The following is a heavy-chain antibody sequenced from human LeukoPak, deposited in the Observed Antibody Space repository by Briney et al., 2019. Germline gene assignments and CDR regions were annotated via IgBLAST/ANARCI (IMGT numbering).Heavy chain of an antibody. Sequence: PGGSLRLSCAASGFTFSSYWMHWVRHAPGKGLVWVSRINSDGSSTSYADSVKGRFTISRDNAKNTLYPQMNSLRAEDTAVYYCATVYYDFWSGYSDGMDVWGQGTTVTVSS. CDR1: GFTFSSYW. D-gene: IGHD3-3*01. CDR2: INSDGSST. CDR3: ATVYYDFWSGYSDGMDV. V-gene: IGHV3-74*01. J-gene: IGHJ6*02.